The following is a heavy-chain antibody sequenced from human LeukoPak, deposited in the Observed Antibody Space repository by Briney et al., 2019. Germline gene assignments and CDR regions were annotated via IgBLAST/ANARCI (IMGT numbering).Heavy chain of an antibody. CDR1: GFSFDDYA. CDR3: ARHGGAFDI. Sequence: HTGGSLRLSCAVSGFSFDDYAMHWVRQAPGKGLEWVAGINWNSNSIGYADSVKGRFTISRDSAKNSLYLHMNSLRGEDTAVYYCARHGGAFDIWGQGTLVTVSS. CDR2: INWNSNSI. V-gene: IGHV3-9*01. J-gene: IGHJ3*02. D-gene: IGHD3-10*01.